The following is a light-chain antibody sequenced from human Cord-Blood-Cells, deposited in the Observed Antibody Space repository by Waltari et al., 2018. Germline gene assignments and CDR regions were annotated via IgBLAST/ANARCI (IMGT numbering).Light chain of an antibody. Sequence: DVVMTQSPLSLPVTLGQPASISCRSSQSLVHSDGNTYLNWFQQRRGQSPRRLIYKVSSRDSGVPDRFSGSGSGTDFTLKISRVEAEDVGVYYCMQGTHWPTFGGGTKVEIK. CDR1: QSLVHSDGNTY. CDR3: MQGTHWPT. CDR2: KVS. J-gene: IGKJ4*01. V-gene: IGKV2-30*02.